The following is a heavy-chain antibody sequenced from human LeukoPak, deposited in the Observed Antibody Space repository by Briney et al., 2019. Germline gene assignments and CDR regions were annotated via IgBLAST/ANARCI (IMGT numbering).Heavy chain of an antibody. D-gene: IGHD3-22*01. V-gene: IGHV3-30-3*01. CDR1: GLTFSSYP. CDR3: AREGNSGYYPY. Sequence: GGSLRLSCAASGLTFSSYPMHWVRQVPGKGLEWVAVISYDGSEKHYADPVKGRFTISRDNSKNTLYLQMSSLRAEDTAMYYCAREGNSGYYPYWGQGILVTVSS. CDR2: ISYDGSEK. J-gene: IGHJ4*02.